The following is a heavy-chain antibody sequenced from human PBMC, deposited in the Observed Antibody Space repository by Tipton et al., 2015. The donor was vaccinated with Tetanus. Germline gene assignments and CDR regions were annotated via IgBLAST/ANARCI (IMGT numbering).Heavy chain of an antibody. Sequence: TLSLTCAVYGGSFSGYYWSWIRQPPGKGLEWIGEINHSGSTNYNPSLKSRVTISVDTPKNQFSLKLSSVTAADTAVYYCARKEWLLLRGWFDPWGQGTLVTVSS. J-gene: IGHJ5*02. CDR2: INHSGST. D-gene: IGHD3-3*01. V-gene: IGHV4-34*09. CDR3: ARKEWLLLRGWFDP. CDR1: GGSFSGYY.